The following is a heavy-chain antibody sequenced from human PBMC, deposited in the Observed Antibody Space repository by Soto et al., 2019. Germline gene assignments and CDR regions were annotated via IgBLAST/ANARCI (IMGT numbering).Heavy chain of an antibody. Sequence: PSQTLSLTCAISGDSVSSNSAALNWISQSPSRGLEWLGRTYYRSKWYNDYAVSVKSRITINPDTSKNQFSLQLNSVTPEETDVYYCARAKYSSGWYRISYYFDYWGQGTLVTVSS. CDR1: GDSVSSNSAA. J-gene: IGHJ4*02. V-gene: IGHV6-1*01. CDR3: ARAKYSSGWYRISYYFDY. CDR2: TYYRSKWYN. D-gene: IGHD6-19*01.